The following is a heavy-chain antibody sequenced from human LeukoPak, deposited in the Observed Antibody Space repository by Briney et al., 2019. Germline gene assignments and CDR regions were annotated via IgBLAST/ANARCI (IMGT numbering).Heavy chain of an antibody. CDR2: IYYSGST. CDR3: ARDDYGGNKFDY. J-gene: IGHJ4*02. D-gene: IGHD4-23*01. CDR1: GGSISSHY. V-gene: IGHV4-59*11. Sequence: SETLSLTCTVSGGSISSHYWSWIRQPPGKGVEWIGYIYYSGSTNYNPSLKSRVTISVDTSKNQFSLKLSSVTAADTAVYYCARDDYGGNKFDYWGQGTLVTVSS.